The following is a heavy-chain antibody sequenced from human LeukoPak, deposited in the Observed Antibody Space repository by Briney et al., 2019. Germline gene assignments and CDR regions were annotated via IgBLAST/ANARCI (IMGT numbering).Heavy chain of an antibody. Sequence: SETRSLTCAVYGGSFSGYYWSWIRQPPGKGLEWIGEINHSGSTNYNPSLKSRVTISVDTSKNQFSLKLSSVTAADTAVYYCARGRSRYSSSSNWYFDLWGRGTLVTVSS. V-gene: IGHV4-34*01. J-gene: IGHJ2*01. CDR1: GGSFSGYY. D-gene: IGHD6-6*01. CDR3: ARGRSRYSSSSNWYFDL. CDR2: INHSGST.